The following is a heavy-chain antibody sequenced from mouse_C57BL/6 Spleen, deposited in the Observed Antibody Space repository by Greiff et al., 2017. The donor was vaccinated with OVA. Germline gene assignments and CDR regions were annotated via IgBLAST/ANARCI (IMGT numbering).Heavy chain of an antibody. V-gene: IGHV7-3*01. CDR3: ARDDYDGYYFDY. J-gene: IGHJ2*01. CDR2: IRNKANGYTT. D-gene: IGHD2-4*01. CDR1: GFTFTDYY. Sequence: EVKLVESGGGLVQPGGSLSLSCAASGFTFTDYYMSWVRQPPGKALEWLGFIRNKANGYTTEYSASVKGPFTISRDNSQSILYLQMNALRAEDSATYYCARDDYDGYYFDYWGQGTTLTVSS.